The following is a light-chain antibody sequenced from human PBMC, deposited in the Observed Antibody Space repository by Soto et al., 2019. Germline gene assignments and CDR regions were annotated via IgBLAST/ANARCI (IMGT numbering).Light chain of an antibody. J-gene: IGKJ5*01. Sequence: DIQMTQSPSSLSASVGDRVTITCRASESINRHLNWYQQKPGKAPKLLIYAASSLQNGVPSRFSGSGSGTDFTLSISNLQPDDFATYYCQQSYSTLSLTFGQGTRLEIK. CDR1: ESINRH. V-gene: IGKV1-39*01. CDR2: AAS. CDR3: QQSYSTLSLT.